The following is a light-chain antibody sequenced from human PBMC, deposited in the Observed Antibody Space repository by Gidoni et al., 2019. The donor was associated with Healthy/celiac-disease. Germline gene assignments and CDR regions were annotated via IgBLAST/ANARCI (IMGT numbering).Light chain of an antibody. CDR1: QSISSY. CDR3: QQSYSTPLA. J-gene: IGKJ1*01. Sequence: DIQITQPPSSLSASVGDRVTITCRASQSISSYLNWYQPKPGKAPKLLIYAASSLQSGVPSRFSGSGSGTDFTLTISVLQPEDFATYYCQQSYSTPLAFGQXTKVEIK. CDR2: AAS. V-gene: IGKV1-39*01.